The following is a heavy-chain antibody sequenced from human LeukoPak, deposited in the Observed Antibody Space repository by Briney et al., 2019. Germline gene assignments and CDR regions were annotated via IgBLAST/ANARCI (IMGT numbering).Heavy chain of an antibody. J-gene: IGHJ4*02. V-gene: IGHV4-34*01. D-gene: IGHD3-22*01. CDR3: ARGQGDYYDSSGYYHDY. CDR1: GGSFSGYY. CDR2: INHSGST. Sequence: PSETLSLTCAVYGGSFSGYYWSWIRQPPGKGLGWIGEINHSGSTNYNPSLKSRVTISVDTSKNQFSLKLSSVTAADTAVYYCARGQGDYYDSSGYYHDYWGQGTLVTVSS.